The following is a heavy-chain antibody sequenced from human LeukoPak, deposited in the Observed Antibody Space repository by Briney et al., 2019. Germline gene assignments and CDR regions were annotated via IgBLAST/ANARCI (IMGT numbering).Heavy chain of an antibody. Sequence: GGSLRLSCAAPGFTFSTYAVYWVRQAPGKGLEWVAVISYDGSNKYYADSVKGRFTISRDNSKNSLYLQMNSLRAEDTAVYYCARDATSEHFFDYWGQGTLVTVSS. CDR1: GFTFSTYA. CDR3: ARDATSEHFFDY. J-gene: IGHJ4*02. V-gene: IGHV3-30-3*01. D-gene: IGHD1-26*01. CDR2: ISYDGSNK.